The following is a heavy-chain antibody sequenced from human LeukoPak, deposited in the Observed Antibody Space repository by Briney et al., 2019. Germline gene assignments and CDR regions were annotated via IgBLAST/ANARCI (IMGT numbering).Heavy chain of an antibody. J-gene: IGHJ4*02. V-gene: IGHV2-5*02. CDR3: EHRRRIISGSFFFDY. D-gene: IGHD1-26*01. CDR2: IYWDNDK. Sequence: SGPTLVKPTQTLTLTCTFSGFSLNTSGVGVGWIRQPPGKALEWLALIYWDNDKSYSPSLQSRLSITRDTSKNQVILTMTNMDPVDTGTYYCEHRRRIISGSFFFDYWGQGSLVTVSS. CDR1: GFSLNTSGVG.